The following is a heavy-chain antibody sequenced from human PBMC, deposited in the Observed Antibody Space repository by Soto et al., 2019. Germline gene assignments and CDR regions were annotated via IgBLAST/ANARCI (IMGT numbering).Heavy chain of an antibody. CDR2: IIPIFGTA. Sequence: QVQLVQSGAEVKKPGSSVKVSCKASGGTFSSYAISWVRQAPGQGLEWMGGIIPIFGTANYAQKFQGRVTITADKPTSTAYMELSSLRSEDTAVYYCASQVYYYDSSGYYYYYYGMDVWGQGTTVTVSS. J-gene: IGHJ6*02. V-gene: IGHV1-69*06. CDR1: GGTFSSYA. D-gene: IGHD3-22*01. CDR3: ASQVYYYDSSGYYYYYYGMDV.